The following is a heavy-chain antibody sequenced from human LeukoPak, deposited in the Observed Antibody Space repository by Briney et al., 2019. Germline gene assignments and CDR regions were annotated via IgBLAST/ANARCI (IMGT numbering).Heavy chain of an antibody. D-gene: IGHD4-11*01. CDR2: IIPIFGTA. J-gene: IGHJ4*02. V-gene: IGHV1-69*13. CDR3: ARGATVTTPYYFDY. Sequence: ASVKVSCKASGGTFISYAISWVRQAPGQGLEWMGGIIPIFGTANYARKFQGRVTITEDESTSTAYMELSSLRSEDTAVYYCARGATVTTPYYFDYWGQGTLVTVSS. CDR1: GGTFISYA.